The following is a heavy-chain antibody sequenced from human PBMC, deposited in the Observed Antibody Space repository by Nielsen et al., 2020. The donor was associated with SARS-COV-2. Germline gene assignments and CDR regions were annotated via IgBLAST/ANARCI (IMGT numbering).Heavy chain of an antibody. CDR2: IYHSGST. D-gene: IGHD4-23*01. J-gene: IGHJ4*02. Sequence: SETLSLTCAVSGGSISSSNWWSWVRQPPGKGLEWIGEIYHSGSTNYNPSLKSRVTISVDTSKNQFSLKLSSVTAADTAVYYCARANTLSTVVRAPVFDYWGQGTLVTVSS. V-gene: IGHV4-4*02. CDR1: GGSISSSNW. CDR3: ARANTLSTVVRAPVFDY.